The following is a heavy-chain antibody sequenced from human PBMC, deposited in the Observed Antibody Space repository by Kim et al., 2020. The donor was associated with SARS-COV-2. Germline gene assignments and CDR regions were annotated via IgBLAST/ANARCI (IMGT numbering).Heavy chain of an antibody. CDR3: ARTAWFGELSPFDI. V-gene: IGHV1-46*01. J-gene: IGHJ3*02. D-gene: IGHD3-10*01. Sequence: AQKFQGRVTMTRDTSTSTVYMELSSLRSEDTAVYYCARTAWFGELSPFDIWGQGTMVTVSS.